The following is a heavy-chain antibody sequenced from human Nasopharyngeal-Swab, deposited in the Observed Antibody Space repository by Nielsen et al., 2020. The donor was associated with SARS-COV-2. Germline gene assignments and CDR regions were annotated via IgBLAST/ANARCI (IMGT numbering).Heavy chain of an antibody. V-gene: IGHV1-69*01. CDR2: IIPIFGTA. J-gene: IGHJ6*03. CDR3: VTSSSKTINYYYYMDV. D-gene: IGHD6-13*01. Sequence: WVRQAPGQGLEWMGGIIPIFGTANYAQKFQGGVTITADESTSTAYMELSSLRSEDTAVYYCVTSSSKTINYYYYMDVWGKGTTVTVSS.